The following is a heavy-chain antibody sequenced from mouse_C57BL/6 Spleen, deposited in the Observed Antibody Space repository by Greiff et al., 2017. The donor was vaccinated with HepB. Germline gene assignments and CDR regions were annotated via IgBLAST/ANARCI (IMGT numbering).Heavy chain of an antibody. Sequence: VQLQQSGPELVKPGASVKISCKASGYTFTDYYMNWVKQSHGKSLEWIGDINPNNGGTSYNQKFKGKATLTVDKSSSTAYMELRSLTSEDSAVYYCARGGYYGSLYFDYWGQGTTLTVSS. V-gene: IGHV1-26*01. CDR1: GYTFTDYY. J-gene: IGHJ2*01. CDR3: ARGGYYGSLYFDY. D-gene: IGHD1-1*01. CDR2: INPNNGGT.